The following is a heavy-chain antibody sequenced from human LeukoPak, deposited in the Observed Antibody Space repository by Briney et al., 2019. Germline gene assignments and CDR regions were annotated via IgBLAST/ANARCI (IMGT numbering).Heavy chain of an antibody. CDR3: ARVAIPAATYYYYYYMDV. CDR1: GGSISSYY. D-gene: IGHD2-2*01. V-gene: IGHV4-59*01. CDR2: IYYSGST. Sequence: SETLSLTCTVSGGSISSYYWSWIRQPPGKGLEWIGHIYYSGSTNYNPSLKSRVTISVDTSKNQFSLKLSSVTAADTAVYYCARVAIPAATYYYYYYMDVWGKGTTVTVSS. J-gene: IGHJ6*03.